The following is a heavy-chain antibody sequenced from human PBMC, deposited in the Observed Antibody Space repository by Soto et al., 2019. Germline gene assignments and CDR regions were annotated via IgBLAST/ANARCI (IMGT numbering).Heavy chain of an antibody. CDR2: IYPGDSDT. J-gene: IGHJ6*02. Sequence: PGESLKISCKGSGYSFTSYWIGWVRQMPGRGLEWMGIIYPGDSDTRYSPSFQGQVTISADKSISTAYLQWSSLKASDTAMYYCARLGYYGSGAYYYYGMDVWGQGTTVTVSS. D-gene: IGHD3-10*01. CDR1: GYSFTSYW. CDR3: ARLGYYGSGAYYYYGMDV. V-gene: IGHV5-51*01.